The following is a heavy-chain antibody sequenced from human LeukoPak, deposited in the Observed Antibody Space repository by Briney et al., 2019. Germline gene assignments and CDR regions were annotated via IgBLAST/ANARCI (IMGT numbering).Heavy chain of an antibody. V-gene: IGHV3-30-3*01. Sequence: PGGSLRLSCAVSGFTFRNYAIHWVRRTPGKGLEWVAFISWDGIIKYYADSVKGRFTISRDNSQNTLDLQMNGLRTEDTAVYYCARDLSERYSTDYWGQGTLVAVSS. CDR3: ARDLSERYSTDY. D-gene: IGHD1-26*01. J-gene: IGHJ4*02. CDR1: GFTFRNYA. CDR2: ISWDGIIK.